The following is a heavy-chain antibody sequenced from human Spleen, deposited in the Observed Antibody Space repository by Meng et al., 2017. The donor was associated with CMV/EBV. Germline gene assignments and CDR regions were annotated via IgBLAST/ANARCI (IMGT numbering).Heavy chain of an antibody. Sequence: AYHWNWIRQPPGKGLEWIGEITPTRDTNYNPSLKSRVTISVDTSKNQFSLRLSSVTAADTAVYYCARGEGTIFGVVIPKKRYNYFDPWGQGTLVTVSS. V-gene: IGHV4-34*01. CDR1: AYH. CDR2: ITPTRDT. J-gene: IGHJ5*02. CDR3: ARGEGTIFGVVIPKKRYNYFDP. D-gene: IGHD3-3*01.